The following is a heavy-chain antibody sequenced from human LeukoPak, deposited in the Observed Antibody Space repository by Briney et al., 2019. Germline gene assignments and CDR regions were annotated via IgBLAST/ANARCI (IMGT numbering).Heavy chain of an antibody. CDR3: ARDLTGSSWFRDILGDAFDI. Sequence: SETLSLTCTVSGDSISSGSYYGSWIRQPAGKGLEWIGRIYTSGSTYYNPSLKSRATISVDTSKNQFSLKLSSVTAADTAVYYCARDLTGSSWFRDILGDAFDIWGQGTMVTVSS. D-gene: IGHD6-13*01. CDR2: IYTSGST. V-gene: IGHV4-61*02. CDR1: GDSISSGSYY. J-gene: IGHJ3*02.